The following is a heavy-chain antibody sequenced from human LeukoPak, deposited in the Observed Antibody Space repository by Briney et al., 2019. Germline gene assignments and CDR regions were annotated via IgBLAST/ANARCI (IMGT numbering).Heavy chain of an antibody. CDR2: INSDGSST. Sequence: PRGSLRRYCAASGFTFSTYWKHWVRQAPGKGLVWVSRINSDGSSTNYADSVKGRFTISRDNAKNTLYLQMNSLRAEDTAVYYCARGTGSYILDYWGQGTLVTVSS. V-gene: IGHV3-74*01. CDR3: ARGTGSYILDY. D-gene: IGHD6-6*01. CDR1: GFTFSTYW. J-gene: IGHJ4*02.